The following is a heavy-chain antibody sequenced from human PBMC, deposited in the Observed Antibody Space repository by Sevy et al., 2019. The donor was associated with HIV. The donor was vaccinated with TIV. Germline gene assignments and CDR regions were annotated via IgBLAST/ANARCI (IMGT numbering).Heavy chain of an antibody. CDR3: ARVRYTYGNFFFDY. V-gene: IGHV3-11*01. J-gene: IGHJ4*02. CDR1: GFTFSDYY. Sequence: WGSLRLSCTASGFTFSDYYMSWIRQAPGKGLEWISYISSRDYFIYYADSVKGRFTISRDNAKNSMFLHMSSLRAEDTALYYCARVRYTYGNFFFDYWGQGTLVTVSS. CDR2: ISSRDYFI. D-gene: IGHD5-18*01.